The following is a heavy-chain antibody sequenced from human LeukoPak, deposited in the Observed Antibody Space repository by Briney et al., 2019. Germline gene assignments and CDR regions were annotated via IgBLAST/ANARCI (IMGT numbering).Heavy chain of an antibody. CDR1: GGSISSSSYS. V-gene: IGHV4-39*01. D-gene: IGHD6-19*01. CDR3: AECHSSGWTPCYYGMDV. CDR2: IYYSGST. J-gene: IGHJ6*02. Sequence: SETLSLTCTVSGGSISSSSYSWGWIRQPPGKGLEWIGSIYYSGSTYYNPSLKSRVTISVDTSKNQFSLKLSSVTAADTAVYYCAECHSSGWTPCYYGMDVWGQGTTVTVSS.